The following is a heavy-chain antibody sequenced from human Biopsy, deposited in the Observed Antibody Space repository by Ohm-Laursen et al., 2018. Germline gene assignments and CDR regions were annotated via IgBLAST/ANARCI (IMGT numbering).Heavy chain of an antibody. J-gene: IGHJ4*02. V-gene: IGHV4-38-2*02. Sequence: SETLSLTWCVSGYSISTAYYWAWIRQPPGKGLEWIASIYHIGSTNYNPSLKSRVSISVDTSKNQFSLRRTSVTAADTAVYYCARVGRVAPFDSWGQGTLVTVSS. CDR2: IYHIGST. CDR3: ARVGRVAPFDS. D-gene: IGHD2-15*01. CDR1: GYSISTAYY.